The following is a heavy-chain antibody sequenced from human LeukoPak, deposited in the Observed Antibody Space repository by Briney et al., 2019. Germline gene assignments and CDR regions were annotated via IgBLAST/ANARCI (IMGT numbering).Heavy chain of an antibody. J-gene: IGHJ5*02. CDR3: ARVGLTTVTLNWFDP. Sequence: ASVKVSCEASGYTFTGYYMHWVRQAPGQGLEWMGWINPNSGGTNYAQKFQGRVTMTRDTSISTAYMELSRLRSDDTAVYYCARVGLTTVTLNWFDPWGQGTLVTVSS. D-gene: IGHD4-17*01. CDR1: GYTFTGYY. V-gene: IGHV1-2*02. CDR2: INPNSGGT.